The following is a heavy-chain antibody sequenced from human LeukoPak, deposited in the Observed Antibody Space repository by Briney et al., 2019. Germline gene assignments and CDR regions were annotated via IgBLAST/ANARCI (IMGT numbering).Heavy chain of an antibody. J-gene: IGHJ6*03. CDR3: ARVIVPAADYYYMDV. CDR2: IIPSNGDT. D-gene: IGHD2-2*01. Sequence: TSVKVSCKASGYTFTSYGLSWVRQAPGQGLEWMGWIIPSNGDTNYAQKLQGRVTMTTDTPTSTAYMELRSLRSDDTAVYYCARVIVPAADYYYMDVWGKGTTVTVSS. CDR1: GYTFTSYG. V-gene: IGHV1-18*01.